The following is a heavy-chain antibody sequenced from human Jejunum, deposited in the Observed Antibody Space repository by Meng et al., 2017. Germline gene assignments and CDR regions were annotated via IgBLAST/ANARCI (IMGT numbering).Heavy chain of an antibody. CDR1: GDSITTNTY. Sequence: QLQLQESGPGLLKPSGTTSLPCTVSGDSITTNTYWSWVRQSPEKGLEWIGQIDHRGSPYYNPSLKSRVTMSVDKSKSQVSLQLTSVTAADTAVYYCAKHGGYYQHYWGQGTLVTVSS. J-gene: IGHJ4*02. V-gene: IGHV4-4*02. CDR3: AKHGGYYQHY. D-gene: IGHD3-22*01. CDR2: IDHRGSP.